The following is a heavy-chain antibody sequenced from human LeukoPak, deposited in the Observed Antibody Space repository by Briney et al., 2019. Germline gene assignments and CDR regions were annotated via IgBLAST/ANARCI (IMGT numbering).Heavy chain of an antibody. CDR2: MNPNGGNT. Sequence: ASVKVSCKASGYTFTSYDINWVRQATGQGLEWMGWMNPNGGNTGYAQKFQGRVTMTRNTSISTAYMELSSLRSEDTAVYYCARGSSGWFNYYYYMDVWGKGTTVTVSS. D-gene: IGHD6-19*01. CDR1: GYTFTSYD. V-gene: IGHV1-8*01. CDR3: ARGSSGWFNYYYYMDV. J-gene: IGHJ6*03.